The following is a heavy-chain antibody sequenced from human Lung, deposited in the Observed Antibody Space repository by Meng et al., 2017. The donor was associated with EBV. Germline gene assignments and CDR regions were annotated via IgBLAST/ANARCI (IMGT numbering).Heavy chain of an antibody. V-gene: IGHV3-73*02. CDR3: TSRSF. Sequence: LVESGGCLVRPGGSLKPSCAASGFTFIAAAMHWVRKDSGKGLEWVGRIRSKANNYATAFGASVEGRFTISRDDSNNTAYLQMNSLKTEDTAVYYCTSRSFWGQGILVTVSS. CDR1: GFTFIAAA. J-gene: IGHJ4*02. CDR2: IRSKANNYAT.